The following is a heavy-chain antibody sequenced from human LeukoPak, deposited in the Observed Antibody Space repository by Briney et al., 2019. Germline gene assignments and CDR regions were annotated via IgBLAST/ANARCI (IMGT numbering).Heavy chain of an antibody. CDR2: IYYSGST. V-gene: IGHV4-59*01. D-gene: IGHD2-2*01. J-gene: IGHJ4*02. CDR3: ARAKEIVVVPAFFDY. Sequence: PSETLSLTCTVSGGTISSYYWSWIRQPPGKGLEWIGYIYYSGSTNYNPSLKSRVTISVDTSKNQFSLKLSSVTAADTAVYYCARAKEIVVVPAFFDYWGQGTLVTVSS. CDR1: GGTISSYY.